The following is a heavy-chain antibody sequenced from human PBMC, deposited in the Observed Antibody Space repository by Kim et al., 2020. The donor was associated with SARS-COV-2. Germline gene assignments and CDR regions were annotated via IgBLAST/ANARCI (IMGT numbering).Heavy chain of an antibody. J-gene: IGHJ6*02. Sequence: GGSLRLSCAASGFMFSDHYIDWVRQAPGKGLEWVGRSRNKADSYTTEYAASVRGRFTISRDDSKDSLYLQINRLKTEDTAVYYCARIVVTLRYYGMDVGGQGTTVTAYS. CDR3: ARIVVTLRYYGMDV. D-gene: IGHD3-22*01. CDR2: SRNKADSYTT. CDR1: GFMFSDHY. V-gene: IGHV3-72*01.